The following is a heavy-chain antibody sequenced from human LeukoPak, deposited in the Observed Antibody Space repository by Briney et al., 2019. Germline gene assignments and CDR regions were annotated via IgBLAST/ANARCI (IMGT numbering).Heavy chain of an antibody. J-gene: IGHJ3*02. V-gene: IGHV4-39*07. CDR3: ARVVAAAGTTYAFDI. CDR1: GGSINSSDYY. Sequence: SETLSLTCTVSGGSINSSDYYWGWIRQPPGKGLEWIGSIYHSGSMYASLKSRVTISVDTSKNQFSLKLSSVTAADTAVYYCARVVAAAGTTYAFDIWGQGTMDTVSS. CDR2: IYHSGSM. D-gene: IGHD6-13*01.